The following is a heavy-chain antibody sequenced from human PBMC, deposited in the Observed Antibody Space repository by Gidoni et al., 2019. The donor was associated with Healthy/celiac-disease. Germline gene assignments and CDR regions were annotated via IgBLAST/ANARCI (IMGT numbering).Heavy chain of an antibody. CDR1: GGSISSSSYY. Sequence: QLQLQESGPGLVKPSETLSLTCTVSGGSISSSSYYWGWIRQPPGKGLEWIGSIYYSGSTYYNPSLKSRVTISVDTSKNQFSLKLSSVTAADTAVYYCARLHITMIVVGLVQNWFDPWGQGTLVTVSS. V-gene: IGHV4-39*01. J-gene: IGHJ5*02. CDR2: IYYSGST. D-gene: IGHD3-22*01. CDR3: ARLHITMIVVGLVQNWFDP.